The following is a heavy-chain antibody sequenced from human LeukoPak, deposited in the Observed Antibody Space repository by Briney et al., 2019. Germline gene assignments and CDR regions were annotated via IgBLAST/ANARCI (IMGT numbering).Heavy chain of an antibody. J-gene: IGHJ6*03. CDR1: GGSISSNSYY. V-gene: IGHV4-39*07. CDR3: ARGVVMVVAATPYYYYYYTDV. CDR2: ISYSGTT. D-gene: IGHD2-15*01. Sequence: PSETLSLTCTVSGGSISSNSYYWGWIRQPPGKGLEWIGTISYSGTTYYSPSLKSRVTISLDTSKNQFSLKLSSVTAADTAVYYCARGVVMVVAATPYYYYYYTDVWGKGTTVTVSS.